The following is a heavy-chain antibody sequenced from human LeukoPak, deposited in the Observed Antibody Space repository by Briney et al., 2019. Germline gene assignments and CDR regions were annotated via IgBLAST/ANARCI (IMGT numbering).Heavy chain of an antibody. CDR2: ISSSSSYI. J-gene: IGHJ4*02. CDR1: GFTFSSYA. V-gene: IGHV3-21*01. D-gene: IGHD2-21*02. CDR3: ARDHGIVVVTASRLDS. Sequence: GGSLRLSCAASGFTFSSYAMNWVRQAPGKGLEWVSSISSSSSYIDYADSVKGRFTISRDNAKNSLYLQMNSLRAEDTAVYFCARDHGIVVVTASRLDSWGQGTLVTVSS.